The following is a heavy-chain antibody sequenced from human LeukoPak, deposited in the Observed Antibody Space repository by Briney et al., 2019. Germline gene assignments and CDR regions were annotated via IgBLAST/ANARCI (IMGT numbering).Heavy chain of an antibody. CDR2: ISYSGST. CDR3: ARRGMAARGTIGDFDI. Sequence: SETLSLTCSVSGGSISPYYWSWIRQSPGKGPEWIGYISYSGSTSYNPSLRSRVTISVDTSTNQLSLKLSSVAAADMAVYYCARRGMAARGTIGDFDIWGQGTMVTVSS. J-gene: IGHJ3*02. V-gene: IGHV4-59*08. D-gene: IGHD2-2*01. CDR1: GGSISPYY.